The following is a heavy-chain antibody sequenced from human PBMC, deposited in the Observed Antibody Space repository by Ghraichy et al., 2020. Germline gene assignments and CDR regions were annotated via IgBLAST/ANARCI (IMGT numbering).Heavy chain of an antibody. CDR3: ARHYCSLGCWFDP. Sequence: SETLSLTCTVSGGSISSYYWSWIRQPPGKGLEWIGYIYYSGSTNYNPSLKSRVTISVDTSKNQFSLKLSSVTAADTAVYYCARHYCSLGCWFDPWGQGTLVTVSS. V-gene: IGHV4-59*08. J-gene: IGHJ5*02. D-gene: IGHD2-15*01. CDR2: IYYSGST. CDR1: GGSISSYY.